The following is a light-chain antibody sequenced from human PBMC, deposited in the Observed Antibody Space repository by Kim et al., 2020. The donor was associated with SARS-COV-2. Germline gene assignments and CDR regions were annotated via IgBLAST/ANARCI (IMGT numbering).Light chain of an antibody. CDR2: TNN. V-gene: IGLV1-44*01. CDR3: AAWDDSLNGVV. Sequence: GQRVTISCSGSSSNIGSRTVSWNQQLPGTAPKLLIYTNNQRPSGVPDRFSGSKSGTSASLAISGLQSDDEGDYHCAAWDDSLNGVVFGGGTQLTVL. CDR1: SSNIGSRT. J-gene: IGLJ2*01.